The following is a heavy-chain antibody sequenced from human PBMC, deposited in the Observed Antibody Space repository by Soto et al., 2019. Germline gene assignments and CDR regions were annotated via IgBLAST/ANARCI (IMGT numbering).Heavy chain of an antibody. Sequence: GGSLRLSCAASGFTFSSYGMHWVRQAPGKGLEWVAVISYDGSEKFYVDSVKGRFTISRDNAKNSLYLQMNSLRVEDTAVYYCARGSGWDPMDVWGQGTTVTVSS. V-gene: IGHV3-30*03. J-gene: IGHJ6*02. CDR2: ISYDGSEK. CDR1: GFTFSSYG. D-gene: IGHD3-3*01. CDR3: ARGSGWDPMDV.